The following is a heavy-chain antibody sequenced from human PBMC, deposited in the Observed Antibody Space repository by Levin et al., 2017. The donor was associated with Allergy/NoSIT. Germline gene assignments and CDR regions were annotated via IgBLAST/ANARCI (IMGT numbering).Heavy chain of an antibody. V-gene: IGHV3-13*04. Sequence: ETLSLTCAGSGFTFSDYDMHWVRQAPGKGLEWVSAIYTAGDTYYSGSVKGRFTVSRDNAKNSLYLQMHDLRAGDTALYYCARGRYCSGGTCYAGAFDIWGQGTMVTVAS. CDR1: GFTFSDYD. CDR3: ARGRYCSGGTCYAGAFDI. CDR2: IYTAGDT. J-gene: IGHJ3*02. D-gene: IGHD2-15*01.